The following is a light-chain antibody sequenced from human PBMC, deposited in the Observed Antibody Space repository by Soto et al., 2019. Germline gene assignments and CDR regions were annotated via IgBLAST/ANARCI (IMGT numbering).Light chain of an antibody. CDR1: QTVRNNY. CDR3: HQFSSYPLT. CDR2: DAS. Sequence: EFVLTQSPGTLSLSPGERATLSCRASQTVRNNYLAWYQQKPGQAPRLLIYDASSRATGIPDRFSGGGSGTDFTLTISRLEPEDFVVYYCHQFSSYPLTFGGGTKVDIK. J-gene: IGKJ4*01. V-gene: IGKV3-20*01.